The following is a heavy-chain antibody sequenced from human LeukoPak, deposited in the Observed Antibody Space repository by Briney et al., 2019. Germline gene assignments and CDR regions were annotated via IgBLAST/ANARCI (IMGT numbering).Heavy chain of an antibody. D-gene: IGHD3-3*01. Sequence: PSETLSLTCTVSGGSISSSSYYWGWIRQPPWKGLEWIGSIYYRGTTYYNSSLKSRVTISVEPSKNQFSLKLSSVTAAETAVYYCAREGDVCSGYYGINWFDPWGQGTLVTVSS. J-gene: IGHJ5*02. CDR1: GGSISSSSYY. CDR2: IYYRGTT. CDR3: AREGDVCSGYYGINWFDP. V-gene: IGHV4-39*07.